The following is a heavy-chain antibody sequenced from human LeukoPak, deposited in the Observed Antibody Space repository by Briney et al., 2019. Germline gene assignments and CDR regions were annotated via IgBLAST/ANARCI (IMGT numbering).Heavy chain of an antibody. CDR1: GGTFSSYA. V-gene: IGHV1-69*05. J-gene: IGHJ4*02. CDR2: IIPIFGTA. D-gene: IGHD3-22*01. CDR3: ASSYYDSSGYYPHFDY. Sequence: ASVKVSCKASGGTFSSYAISWVRQAPGQGLEWMGGIIPIFGTANYAQKFQGRVTITTDESTSTAYMELSSLRSEDTAVYYCASSYYDSSGYYPHFDYWGQGTLVTVSS.